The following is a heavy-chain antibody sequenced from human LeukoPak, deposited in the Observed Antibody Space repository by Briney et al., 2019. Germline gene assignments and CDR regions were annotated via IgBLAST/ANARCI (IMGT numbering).Heavy chain of an antibody. Sequence: GASVKVSCKASGYTFTSYNMQWVRQAPGQGLEWMGIINPSDGDTGYAQKFQGRVTMTRDTSTSTVYVELSSLRSEDTAVYYCAREKIHVFDIWGQGTMVTVSS. V-gene: IGHV1-46*01. CDR3: AREKIHVFDI. CDR2: INPSDGDT. J-gene: IGHJ3*02. CDR1: GYTFTSYN.